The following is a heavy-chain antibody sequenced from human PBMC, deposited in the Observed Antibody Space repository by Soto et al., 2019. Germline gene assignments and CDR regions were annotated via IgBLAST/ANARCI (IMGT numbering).Heavy chain of an antibody. Sequence: SVKVSCKASGGTFSSYAISWVRQAPGQGLEWMGGIIPIFGTANYAQKFQGRVTMTRDTSISTAYMELSRLRSDDTAVYYCARVGGTNGMDVWGQGTTVTVSS. CDR1: GGTFSSYA. CDR3: ARVGGTNGMDV. V-gene: IGHV1-69*05. CDR2: IIPIFGTA. D-gene: IGHD3-16*01. J-gene: IGHJ6*02.